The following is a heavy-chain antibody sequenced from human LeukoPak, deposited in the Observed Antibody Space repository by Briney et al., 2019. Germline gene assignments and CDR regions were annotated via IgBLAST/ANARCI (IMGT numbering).Heavy chain of an antibody. CDR3: AREYILTGYYRETDAFDI. V-gene: IGHV3-53*01. CDR2: IYSGGST. Sequence: GGSLRLSCAASGFTVSSNYMSWVRQAPGKGLEWVSVIYSGGSTYYADSVKGRFTISRDNSKNTLYLQMDSLRAEDTAVYYCAREYILTGYYRETDAFDIWGQGTMVTVSS. J-gene: IGHJ3*02. D-gene: IGHD3-9*01. CDR1: GFTVSSNY.